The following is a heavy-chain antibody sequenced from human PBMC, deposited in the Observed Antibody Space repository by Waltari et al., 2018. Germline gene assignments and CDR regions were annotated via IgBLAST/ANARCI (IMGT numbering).Heavy chain of an antibody. CDR3: AREGQQLARYLDS. CDR2: IGSGSSYI. CDR1: GFSLRTYA. Sequence: EVHLVESGGGLVKTGGSLRLSCAASGFSLRTYAMSWVRQTPGKGLEWVSSIGSGSSYIYYADSMKGRFVISRDDARNSLYLQVHSLRAEDTAMYYCAREGQQLARYLDSWGQGTLVTVSS. D-gene: IGHD6-13*01. J-gene: IGHJ4*02. V-gene: IGHV3-21*01.